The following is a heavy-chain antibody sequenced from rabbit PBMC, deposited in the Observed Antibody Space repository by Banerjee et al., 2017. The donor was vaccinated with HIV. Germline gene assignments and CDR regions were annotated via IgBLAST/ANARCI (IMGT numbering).Heavy chain of an antibody. J-gene: IGHJ4*01. CDR1: GFSFSNGYV. Sequence: QEQLEESGGGLVKPEGSLTLTCKASGFSFSNGYVMCWVRQAPGKGLEWIGFIDTNTGNTVYASWAKGPFTISKTSSTTVTLRTTSLTAADTATYFCARDINTSFNLWAQAPWSPS. CDR3: ARDINTSFNL. D-gene: IGHD1-1*01. V-gene: IGHV1S45*01. CDR2: IDTNTGNT.